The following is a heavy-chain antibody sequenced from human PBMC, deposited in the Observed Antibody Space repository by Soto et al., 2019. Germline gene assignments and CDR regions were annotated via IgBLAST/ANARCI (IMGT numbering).Heavy chain of an antibody. J-gene: IGHJ6*04. CDR2: ISGSGDST. Sequence: EVQLLESGGGLVQPGGSLRLSCAASGFSFSSYGMSWVRQAPGKGLQWVSGISGSGDSTRYAESVKGRVTSSRDNSKDTLFLPLPSLTGDYTAVYYCANAAVRRSSGFNFSSVDVWGKGTTVTVPS. V-gene: IGHV3-23*01. D-gene: IGHD6-25*01. CDR3: ANAAVRRSSGFNFSSVDV. CDR1: GFSFSSYG.